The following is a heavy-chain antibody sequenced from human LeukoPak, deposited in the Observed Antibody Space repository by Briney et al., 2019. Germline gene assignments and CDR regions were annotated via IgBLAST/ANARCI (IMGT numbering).Heavy chain of an antibody. D-gene: IGHD3-10*01. CDR1: GYTFTGYY. Sequence: ASVKVSCKASGYTFTGYYMHWVRQAPGQGFEWMGWINPNSGGTNYAQKFQGRVTMTRDTSISTAYMELSRPRSDDTAVYYCARRYGSGSLDYWGQGTLVTVSS. CDR2: INPNSGGT. V-gene: IGHV1-2*02. CDR3: ARRYGSGSLDY. J-gene: IGHJ4*02.